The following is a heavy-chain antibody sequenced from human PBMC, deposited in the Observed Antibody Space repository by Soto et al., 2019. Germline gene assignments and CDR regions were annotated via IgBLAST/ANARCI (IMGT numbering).Heavy chain of an antibody. Sequence: QVQLVQSGAEVKKPGASVKVSCKASGYTFTSYDINWVRQATGQGLEWMGWMNPNSGNTGYAQKCXGXVXTXSNTSISTAYMERSSLRAEDAAVYYCAREVSGWYRPGGQGTRVTVSS. D-gene: IGHD6-19*01. CDR2: MNPNSGNT. V-gene: IGHV1-8*01. CDR1: GYTFTSYD. J-gene: IGHJ1*01. CDR3: AREVSGWYRP.